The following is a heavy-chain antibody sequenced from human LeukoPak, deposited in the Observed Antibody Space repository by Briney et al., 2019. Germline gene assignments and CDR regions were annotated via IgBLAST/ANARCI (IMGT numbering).Heavy chain of an antibody. J-gene: IGHJ3*02. V-gene: IGHV4-4*02. CDR3: ARDLCMSCAFDI. CDR1: GASIISRNW. Sequence: PSETLSLTCAVSGASIISRNWWSWVRQPPGKGLEWIGEIYHSGSTNYNPSLKSRVTISLDKSKTQFSLRLSSVTAADTAVYYCARDLCMSCAFDIWGRGTMVTVSS. D-gene: IGHD2-8*01. CDR2: IYHSGST.